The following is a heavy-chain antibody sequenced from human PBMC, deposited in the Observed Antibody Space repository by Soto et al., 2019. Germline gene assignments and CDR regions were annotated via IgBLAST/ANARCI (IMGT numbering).Heavy chain of an antibody. CDR2: IKQDGSEK. J-gene: IGHJ3*02. D-gene: IGHD6-19*01. CDR1: GFTFSSYW. V-gene: IGHV3-7*03. Sequence: GSLRLSCAASGFTFSSYWMSWVRQAPGKGLEWVANIKQDGSEKYYVDSVKGRFTISRDNAKNSLYLQMNSLRAEDTAVYYCARDSQWLVRYNAFDIWGQGTMVTVSS. CDR3: ARDSQWLVRYNAFDI.